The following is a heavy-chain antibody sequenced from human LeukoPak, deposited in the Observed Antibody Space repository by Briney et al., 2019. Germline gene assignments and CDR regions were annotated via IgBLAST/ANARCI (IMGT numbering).Heavy chain of an antibody. V-gene: IGHV3-7*01. CDR1: GFTFSSYW. Sequence: PGGSLRLSCAASGFTFSSYWMSWVRQAPGKGLEWVANIKQDGSEKYYVDSVKGRFTISRDNAKNSLYLQMNSLRAEDTAVYYCARSLPHYYDSSGYYFDYWGQGTLVTVSS. CDR3: ARSLPHYYDSSGYYFDY. D-gene: IGHD3-22*01. J-gene: IGHJ4*02. CDR2: IKQDGSEK.